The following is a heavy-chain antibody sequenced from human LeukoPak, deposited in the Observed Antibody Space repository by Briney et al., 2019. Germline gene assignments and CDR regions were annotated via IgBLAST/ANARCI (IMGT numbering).Heavy chain of an antibody. J-gene: IGHJ3*02. CDR3: ARVLKRWLQFWENQMRDAFDI. D-gene: IGHD5-24*01. CDR1: GFTFSSYW. CDR2: IKQDGSEK. Sequence: PGGSLRLSCAASGFTFSSYWMSWVRQAPGKGLEWVANIKQDGSEKYYVGSVKGRFTISRDNAKNSLYLQMNSLRAEDTAVYYCARVLKRWLQFWENQMRDAFDIWGQGTMVTVSS. V-gene: IGHV3-7*01.